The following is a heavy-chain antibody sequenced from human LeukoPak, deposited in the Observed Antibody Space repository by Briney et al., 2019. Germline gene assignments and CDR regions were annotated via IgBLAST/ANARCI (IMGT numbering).Heavy chain of an antibody. J-gene: IGHJ4*02. CDR2: IGGRDGST. Sequence: GGSLRLSCAASGFTFSSYGMSWVRQAPGKGLEWVSAIGGRDGSTYYADSVKGRFTISRDNSKNTLYVQMNSLRAEYTAVYYCAKGHYYGSGSLDYWGQGTLVTVSS. D-gene: IGHD3-10*01. CDR1: GFTFSSYG. CDR3: AKGHYYGSGSLDY. V-gene: IGHV3-23*01.